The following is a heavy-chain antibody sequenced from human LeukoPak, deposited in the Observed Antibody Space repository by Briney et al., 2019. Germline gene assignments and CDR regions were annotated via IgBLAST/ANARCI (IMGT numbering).Heavy chain of an antibody. Sequence: GGSLRLSCAASGFTFSNAWMSWDRQAPGKGLEWVGRIKSKTDGGTTDYAAPVKGRFTVSRDDSKNTLYLQMNSLKTEDTAVYYCTTASNPSYYDSTGYYYPAFDYWGQGTLVTVSS. D-gene: IGHD3-22*01. CDR1: GFTFSNAW. CDR3: TTASNPSYYDSTGYYYPAFDY. V-gene: IGHV3-15*01. CDR2: IKSKTDGGTT. J-gene: IGHJ4*02.